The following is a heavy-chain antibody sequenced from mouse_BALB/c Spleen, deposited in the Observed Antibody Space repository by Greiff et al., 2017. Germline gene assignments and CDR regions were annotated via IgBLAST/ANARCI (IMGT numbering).Heavy chain of an antibody. CDR3: ASDYTY. V-gene: IGHV14-3*02. CDR2: IDPANGNT. D-gene: IGHD2-12*01. Sequence: VQLKQSGAELVKPGASVKLSCTASGFNIKDTYMHWVKQRPEQGLEWIGRIDPANGNTKYDPKFQGKATITADTSSNTAYLQLSSLTSEDTAVYYCASDYTYWGQGTLVTVSA. J-gene: IGHJ3*01. CDR1: GFNIKDTY.